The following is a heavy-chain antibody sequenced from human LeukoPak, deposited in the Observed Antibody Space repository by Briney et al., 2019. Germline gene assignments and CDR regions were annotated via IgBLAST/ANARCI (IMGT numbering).Heavy chain of an antibody. V-gene: IGHV3-7*04. CDR1: GFTFSSYW. J-gene: IGHJ6*02. CDR2: IKQDGSEK. Sequence: GGSLRLSCAASGFTFSSYWMSWVRQAPGKGLEWVANIKQDGSEKYYVDSVKGRFTISRDNAKNSLYLQMNSLRAEDTAVYYCARVDGSGSYFYYYYGMDVWGQGTTVTVSS. D-gene: IGHD3-10*01. CDR3: ARVDGSGSYFYYYYGMDV.